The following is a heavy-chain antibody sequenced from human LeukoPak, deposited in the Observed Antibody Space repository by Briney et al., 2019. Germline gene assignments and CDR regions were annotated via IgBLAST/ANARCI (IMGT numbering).Heavy chain of an antibody. J-gene: IGHJ5*02. Sequence: SQTLSLTCTVSGGSISSASYYWSWIRQPAGKGLEWIGRIYTSGSTNYNPSLKSRVTISIDTSKNQFSLKLTSVTAADTAVYYCARRYGDYGYGWFDPWGQGTLVTVSS. CDR2: IYTSGST. CDR3: ARRYGDYGYGWFDP. V-gene: IGHV4-61*02. D-gene: IGHD4-17*01. CDR1: GGSISSASYY.